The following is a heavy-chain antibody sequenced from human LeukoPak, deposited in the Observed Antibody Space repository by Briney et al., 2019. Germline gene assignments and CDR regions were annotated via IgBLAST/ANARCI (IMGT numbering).Heavy chain of an antibody. V-gene: IGHV3-23*01. D-gene: IGHD3-10*01. CDR3: TTVFMVRGVIGGFGY. CDR1: GFTFSSYA. J-gene: IGHJ4*02. Sequence: GGSLRLSCAASGFTFSSYAMNWVRQAPGKGLEWVSSISGSGGNTYYADSVKGRFTISRDNSKNTLYLQMNRLRAEDTAVYYCTTVFMVRGVIGGFGYWGQGTLVTVSS. CDR2: ISGSGGNT.